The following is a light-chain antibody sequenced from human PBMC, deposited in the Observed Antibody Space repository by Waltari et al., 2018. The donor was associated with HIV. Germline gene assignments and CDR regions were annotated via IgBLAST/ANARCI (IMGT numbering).Light chain of an antibody. CDR3: SSYTPSHSLV. J-gene: IGLJ3*02. CDR1: VTDIDFYKF. CDR2: GVS. Sequence: HSALTQPASVSGSPGQSITISCSGTVTDIDFYKFVSWYRQYPGLAPQLVLYGVSRRPSGVSLCFSGSKSGDTASLTISGLEAEDEADYYCSSYTPSHSLVFGGGTKLTVL. V-gene: IGLV2-14*01.